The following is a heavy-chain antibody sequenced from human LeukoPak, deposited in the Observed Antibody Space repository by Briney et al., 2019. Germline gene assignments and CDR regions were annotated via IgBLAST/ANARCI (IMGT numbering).Heavy chain of an antibody. V-gene: IGHV4-38-2*01. Sequence: PSETLPLTCGVSGYSISSGYYWGWIRQPPGKGLEWIGSVHHSGSTNYNPSLKSRVTISVDTSKNQFSLKLSSVTAADTAVYYCASRIFVGAFDIWGQGTMVTVSS. CDR2: VHHSGST. D-gene: IGHD3-3*01. CDR1: GYSISSGYY. J-gene: IGHJ3*02. CDR3: ASRIFVGAFDI.